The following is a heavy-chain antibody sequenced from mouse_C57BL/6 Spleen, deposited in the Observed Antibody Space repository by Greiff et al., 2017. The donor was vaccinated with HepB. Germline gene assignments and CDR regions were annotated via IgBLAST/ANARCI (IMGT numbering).Heavy chain of an antibody. CDR3: ARGYYGSRTDWYFDV. CDR2: IDPSDSYT. V-gene: IGHV1-69*01. J-gene: IGHJ1*03. D-gene: IGHD1-1*01. Sequence: QVQLQQPGAELVMPGASVKLSCKASGYTFTSYWMHWVKQRPGQGLEWIGEIDPSDSYTNYNQKFKGKSTLTVDKSSSTAYMQLSSLTSEDSAVYYCARGYYGSRTDWYFDVWGTGTTVTVSS. CDR1: GYTFTSYW.